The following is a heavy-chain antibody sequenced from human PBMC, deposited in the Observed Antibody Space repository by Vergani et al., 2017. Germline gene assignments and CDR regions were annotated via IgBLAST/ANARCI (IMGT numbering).Heavy chain of an antibody. D-gene: IGHD3-9*01. J-gene: IGHJ4*02. CDR3: AKDRLGYYDILTGYYYDY. V-gene: IGHV3-9*01. CDR2: ISWNSGSI. Sequence: EVQLVESGGGLVQPGRSLRLSCAASGFTFDDYAMHWVRQAPGKGLEWVSGISWNSGSIGYADSVKGRFTISRDNAKNYLYLQMNSRRAEDTALYYCAKDRLGYYDILTGYYYDYWGQGTLVTVSS. CDR1: GFTFDDYA.